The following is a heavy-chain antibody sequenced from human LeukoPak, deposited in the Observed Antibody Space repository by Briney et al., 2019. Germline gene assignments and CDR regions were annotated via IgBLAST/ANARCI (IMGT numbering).Heavy chain of an antibody. Sequence: ASVKVSCEASGYTFTDYYIHGVRQAPGQGREWMGWINPNSVDTNYAQKFQGRVTMTRDTSISTAYMELSRLRSDDTAVYFCARETVPAIAAPRGLNYWGQGTLVTVSS. CDR3: ARETVPAIAAPRGLNY. D-gene: IGHD6-13*01. CDR2: INPNSVDT. V-gene: IGHV1-2*02. CDR1: GYTFTDYY. J-gene: IGHJ4*02.